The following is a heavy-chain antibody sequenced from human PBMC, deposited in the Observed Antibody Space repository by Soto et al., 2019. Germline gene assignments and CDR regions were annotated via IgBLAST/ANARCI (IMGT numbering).Heavy chain of an antibody. CDR3: ARDGYIWGSYRNYMDV. J-gene: IGHJ6*03. CDR2: IWYDGSNK. D-gene: IGHD3-16*02. CDR1: GFTFSSYG. V-gene: IGHV3-33*01. Sequence: QVQLVESGGGVVQPGMSLRLSCAASGFTFSSYGMHWVRQAPGKGLERVAVIWYDGSNKYYADSVKGRFTISRDNSKNTLYLQMNSLRAEDTAAYYCARDGYIWGSYRNYMDVWGKGTTVTVSS.